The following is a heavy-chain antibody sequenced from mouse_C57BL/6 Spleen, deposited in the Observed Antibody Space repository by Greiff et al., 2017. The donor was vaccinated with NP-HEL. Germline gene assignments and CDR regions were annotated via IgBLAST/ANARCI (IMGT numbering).Heavy chain of an antibody. D-gene: IGHD1-1*02. CDR2: IRSKSNNYAT. Sequence: EVMLVESGGGLVQPKGSLKLSCAASGFSFNTYAMNWVRQAPGKGLEWVARIRSKSNNYATYYADSVKDRFTISRDDSESMLYLQMNNLKTEDTAMYYCVRSLLYGPYAMDYWGQGTSVTVAS. V-gene: IGHV10-1*01. CDR1: GFSFNTYA. CDR3: VRSLLYGPYAMDY. J-gene: IGHJ4*01.